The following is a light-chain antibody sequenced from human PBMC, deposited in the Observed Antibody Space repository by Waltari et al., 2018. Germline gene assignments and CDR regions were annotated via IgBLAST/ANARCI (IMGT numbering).Light chain of an antibody. Sequence: QSALTQPASVSGSPGQSIAISCTGTSSDVGGYNYVSWYQQHPGKAPKLMIYDVSNRPSGVSNRVSGSKPGNTASLTIAGLQAEDEADYYCSSYTTSGTLFGTGTKVTVL. CDR1: SSDVGGYNY. V-gene: IGLV2-14*03. CDR3: SSYTTSGTL. J-gene: IGLJ1*01. CDR2: DVS.